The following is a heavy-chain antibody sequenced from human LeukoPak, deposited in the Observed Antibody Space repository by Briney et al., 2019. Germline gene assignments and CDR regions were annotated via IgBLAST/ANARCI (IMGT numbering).Heavy chain of an antibody. V-gene: IGHV3-53*01. Sequence: GGSLRLSCAASGFTFSSYEMNWVRQAPGKGLEWVSEIYRDDSTYYAASVKGRFSIFRDNSKNTVYLQMNSLSADDTAVYYCARELREHGVFDIWGQGTMVTVSS. CDR3: ARELREHGVFDI. D-gene: IGHD1/OR15-1a*01. J-gene: IGHJ3*02. CDR1: GFTFSSYE. CDR2: IYRDDST.